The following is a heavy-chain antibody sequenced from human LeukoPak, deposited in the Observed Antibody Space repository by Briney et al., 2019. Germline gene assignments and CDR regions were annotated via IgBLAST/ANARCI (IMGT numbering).Heavy chain of an antibody. J-gene: IGHJ6*04. CDR3: AELGITMIGGV. CDR2: IFQGGGEI. V-gene: IGHV3-21*01. CDR1: GFIFSSYG. Sequence: GGSLRLSCAASGFIFSSYGMHWVRQPPGKGLEWVSSIFQGGGEIHYADSVRGRFTISRDNAKNSLYLQMNSLRAEDTAVYYCAELGITMIGGVWGKGTTVTISS. D-gene: IGHD3-10*02.